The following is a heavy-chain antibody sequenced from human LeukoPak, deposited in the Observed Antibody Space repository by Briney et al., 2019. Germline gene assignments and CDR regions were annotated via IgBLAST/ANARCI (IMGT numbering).Heavy chain of an antibody. CDR3: ARVQADAFDI. Sequence: PSETLSLTCTVSGGSISSYYWSWIRQPPGKGLEWIGYIYYSGSTNYNPSLKSRVTISVDTSKNQFSLKLSSVTAADTAVYYCARVQADAFDIWGQGTMVTVSS. V-gene: IGHV4-59*01. J-gene: IGHJ3*02. CDR2: IYYSGST. CDR1: GGSISSYY.